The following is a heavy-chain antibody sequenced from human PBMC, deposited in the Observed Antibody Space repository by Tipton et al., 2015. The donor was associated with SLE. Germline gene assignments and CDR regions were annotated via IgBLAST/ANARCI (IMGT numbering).Heavy chain of an antibody. CDR2: IFYSGST. D-gene: IGHD2-21*01. J-gene: IGHJ6*03. V-gene: IGHV4-59*01. CDR1: GGSISGYN. Sequence: TLSLTCTVSGGSISGYNWSWIRQPPGRRLEWIANIFYSGSTNYSPSLKSRVTISRDTSKNQFSLKLSSVTAADTAVYYCARVRVEDCGGGYWTTKYFHYIDAWGKGTTVTVSS. CDR3: ARVRVEDCGGGYWTTKYFHYIDA.